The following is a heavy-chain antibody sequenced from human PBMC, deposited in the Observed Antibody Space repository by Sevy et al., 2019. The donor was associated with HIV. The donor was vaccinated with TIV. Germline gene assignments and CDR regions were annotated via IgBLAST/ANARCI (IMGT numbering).Heavy chain of an antibody. CDR1: GYSFTSYW. V-gene: IGHV5-51*01. CDR3: ARGEGDEGPGDIVVVPAAPYNY. J-gene: IGHJ4*02. Sequence: GESLKISCKGSGYSFTSYWIGWVRQMPGKGLEWMGIIYPGDSDTRYSPSFQGQVTISADKSISTAYLQWGSLKASDTAMYYCARGEGDEGPGDIVVVPAAPYNYWGQGTLVTVSS. CDR2: IYPGDSDT. D-gene: IGHD2-2*01.